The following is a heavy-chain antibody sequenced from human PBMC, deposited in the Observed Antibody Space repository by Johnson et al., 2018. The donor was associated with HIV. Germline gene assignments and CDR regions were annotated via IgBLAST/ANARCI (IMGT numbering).Heavy chain of an antibody. J-gene: IGHJ3*02. Sequence: QVQLVESGGGVVQPGGSLKLSCAASEFTFSSYDMHWVRQAPGKGLEWVTFIRYDGTNKYYADSVKDRFTISRDNSKNTLYLQMNSLRAEDTAVYYCAREARSERSAVAVSDAFDMWGQGTMVTVSS. CDR2: IRYDGTNK. CDR1: EFTFSSYD. D-gene: IGHD6-19*01. V-gene: IGHV3-30*02. CDR3: AREARSERSAVAVSDAFDM.